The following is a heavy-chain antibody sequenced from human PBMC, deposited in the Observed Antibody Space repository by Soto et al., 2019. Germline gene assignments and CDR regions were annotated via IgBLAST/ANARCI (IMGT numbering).Heavy chain of an antibody. CDR3: ARRYGGNFDY. CDR1: GFSITSDYSC. V-gene: IGHV4-61*03. CDR2: IFYSGTT. J-gene: IGHJ4*02. D-gene: IGHD3-16*01. Sequence: PSETLSLTCTVSGFSITSDYSCWSWIRQPPGEGLEWIGYIFYSGTTYTNPSLRSQVTISLDTSKNHFSLTLSSVTAADTAVYYCARRYGGNFDYWGQGTLVTVSS.